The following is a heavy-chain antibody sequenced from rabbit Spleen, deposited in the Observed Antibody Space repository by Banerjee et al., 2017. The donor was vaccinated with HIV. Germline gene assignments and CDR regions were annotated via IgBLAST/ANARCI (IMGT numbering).Heavy chain of an antibody. Sequence: QEQLEEAGGGLAQTEGSLTLICKASGFSFSGNYYMCWVRQAPGKGPEWIACIAAGKGGTYYASWAKGRFTISKTSSTTVTLQMTSLTAADTATYFCAGGSSDYYFNLWGPGTLVTVS. CDR2: IAAGKGGT. J-gene: IGHJ4*01. V-gene: IGHV1S45*01. D-gene: IGHD8-1*01. CDR1: GFSFSGNYY. CDR3: AGGSSDYYFNL.